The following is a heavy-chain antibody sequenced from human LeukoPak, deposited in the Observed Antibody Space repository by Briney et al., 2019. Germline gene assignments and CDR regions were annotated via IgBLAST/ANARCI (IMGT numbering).Heavy chain of an antibody. CDR2: IIPILGLA. J-gene: IGHJ4*02. CDR3: ARDGSLTVTPLSLSFDY. CDR1: GGTFSNYA. Sequence: SVKVFCKASGGTFSNYAISWVRQAPGQGLEWMGRIIPILGLANYAQKFQGRVTITADRSTSRAYMELSSLRSEDTAVYYCARDGSLTVTPLSLSFDYWGQGTLVTVSS. V-gene: IGHV1-69*04. D-gene: IGHD1-7*01.